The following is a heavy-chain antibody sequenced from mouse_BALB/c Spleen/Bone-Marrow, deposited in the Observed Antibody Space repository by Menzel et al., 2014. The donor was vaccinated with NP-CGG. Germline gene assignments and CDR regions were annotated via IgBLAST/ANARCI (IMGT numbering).Heavy chain of an antibody. Sequence: EVQLQESGAELVRSGASVRLSCTTSDFNIKDYYIHWVKQRPVQGLEWIGWIDPESGDTEYAPKFQGKATMSADTSSNTAYLQLISLTSEDTAVYYVNAGVTTRAWFSYWGQGTLVTVSA. J-gene: IGHJ3*01. CDR3: NAGVTTRAWFSY. V-gene: IGHV14-4*02. CDR2: IDPESGDT. D-gene: IGHD2-2*01. CDR1: DFNIKDYY.